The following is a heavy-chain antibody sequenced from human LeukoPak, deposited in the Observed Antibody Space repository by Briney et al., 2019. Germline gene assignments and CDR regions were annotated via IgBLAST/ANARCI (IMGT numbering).Heavy chain of an antibody. D-gene: IGHD6-19*01. V-gene: IGHV3-23*01. J-gene: IGHJ1*01. CDR3: AKVEGWYGGYFQH. Sequence: GGSLRLSCAASGFTFSSYAMSWVRQAPGKGLEWVSAISGSGGSTYCADSVKGRFTISRDNSKNTLYLQMNSLRAEDTAVYYCAKVEGWYGGYFQHWGQGTLVTVSS. CDR1: GFTFSSYA. CDR2: ISGSGGST.